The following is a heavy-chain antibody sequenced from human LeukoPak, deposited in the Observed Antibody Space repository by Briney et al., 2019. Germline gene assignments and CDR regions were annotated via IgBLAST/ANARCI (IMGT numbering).Heavy chain of an antibody. D-gene: IGHD6-6*01. V-gene: IGHV1-69*13. CDR2: TIPIFGTA. Sequence: GASVKVSCKASGGTFSSYAISWVRQAPGQGLEWMGGTIPIFGTANYAQKFQGRVTITADESTSTAYMELSSLRSEDTAVYYCATPSIAAWGWFDPWDQGTLVTVSS. J-gene: IGHJ5*02. CDR1: GGTFSSYA. CDR3: ATPSIAAWGWFDP.